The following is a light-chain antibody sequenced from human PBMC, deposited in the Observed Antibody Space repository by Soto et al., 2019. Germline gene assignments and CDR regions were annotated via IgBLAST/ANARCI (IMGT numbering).Light chain of an antibody. CDR2: KAS. CDR1: QSISSW. Sequence: DIQMTQSPSTLSASVGDRVTITCRASQSISSWLAWYQQKPGKAPKLLIYKASSLESGVPSRFSGSGSGTEFTLTISSLQPDDFATYYCQQYNSYSPWTIGRGTKVEIK. V-gene: IGKV1-5*03. CDR3: QQYNSYSPWT. J-gene: IGKJ1*01.